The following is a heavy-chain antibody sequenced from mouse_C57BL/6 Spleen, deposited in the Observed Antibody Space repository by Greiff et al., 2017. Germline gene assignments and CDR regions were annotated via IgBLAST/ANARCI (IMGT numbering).Heavy chain of an antibody. Sequence: QVQLQQSGAELVKPGASVKLSCKASGYTFTSYWMHWVKQRPGQGLEWIGMIHPNSGSTNYNEKFKSKATLTVDKSSSTAYMQLSSLTSEDSAVYFCAREGGGNYYFDYWGQGTTLTVSS. CDR2: IHPNSGST. D-gene: IGHD2-1*01. CDR3: AREGGGNYYFDY. V-gene: IGHV1-64*01. CDR1: GYTFTSYW. J-gene: IGHJ2*01.